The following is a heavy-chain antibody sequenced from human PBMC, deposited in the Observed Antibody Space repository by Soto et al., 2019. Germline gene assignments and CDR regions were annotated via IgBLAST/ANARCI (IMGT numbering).Heavy chain of an antibody. Sequence: GASVKVSCKASGYTFTSYAMHWVRQAPGQRLEWMGWINAGNGNTKYSQKFQGRVTITRDTSASTAYMELSSLRSEDTAVYYCARERIAAAGDGMDVWGQGTTVTVCS. CDR3: ARERIAAAGDGMDV. D-gene: IGHD6-13*01. J-gene: IGHJ6*02. CDR1: GYTFTSYA. V-gene: IGHV1-3*01. CDR2: INAGNGNT.